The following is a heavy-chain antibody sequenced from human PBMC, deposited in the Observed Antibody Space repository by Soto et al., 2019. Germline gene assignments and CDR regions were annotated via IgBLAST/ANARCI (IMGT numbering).Heavy chain of an antibody. CDR3: VSLESTIFGVVPQDPRYGMDV. V-gene: IGHV1-69*13. Sequence: SVKVSCKASGGTFSSYAISWVRQAPGQGLEWMGGIIPIFGTANYAQKFQGRVTITADESTSTAYMVLSSLSSEDTAVYYCVSLESTIFGVVPQDPRYGMDVWGQGTTVTVSS. D-gene: IGHD3-3*01. J-gene: IGHJ6*02. CDR2: IIPIFGTA. CDR1: GGTFSSYA.